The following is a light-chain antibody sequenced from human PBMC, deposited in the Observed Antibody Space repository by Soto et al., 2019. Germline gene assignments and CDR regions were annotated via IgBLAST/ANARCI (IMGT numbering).Light chain of an antibody. V-gene: IGKV1-5*03. CDR3: LQYNGYRLA. Sequence: GDRVTITCRASQSISNWLAWYQQKPGKAPKLLIYKASTLESGVPSRFSGSGSGTEFTLTISSLQADDFAIYYCLQYNGYRLAFGGGTKVDIK. CDR2: KAS. J-gene: IGKJ4*01. CDR1: QSISNW.